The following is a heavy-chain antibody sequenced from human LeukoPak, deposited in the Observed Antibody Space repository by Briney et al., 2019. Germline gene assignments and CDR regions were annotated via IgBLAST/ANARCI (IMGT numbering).Heavy chain of an antibody. CDR3: GTGWAVDF. CDR1: GFNFGTHW. Sequence: GGSLRLSCAASGFNFGTHWMTWVRQAPGKGLECVAAIKRDGSEKYYVDSVKGRFTISRDNAKNLLYLQMNSLRAEDTAVYYCGTGWAVDFWGQGTLVTVSS. V-gene: IGHV3-7*01. J-gene: IGHJ4*02. D-gene: IGHD5-24*01. CDR2: IKRDGSEK.